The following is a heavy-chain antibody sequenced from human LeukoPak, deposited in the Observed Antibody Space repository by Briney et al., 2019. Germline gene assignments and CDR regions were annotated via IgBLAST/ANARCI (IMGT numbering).Heavy chain of an antibody. CDR3: ARHRYSYGSMNDY. CDR2: IYSTGDT. CDR1: GYYISSGYF. D-gene: IGHD5-18*01. V-gene: IGHV4-38-2*01. J-gene: IGHJ4*02. Sequence: SETLSLTCDVSGYYISSGYFWGWMRQPPGKGLEWIGSIYSTGDTYYNPSLKSRVTISVDTSKNQFSLKVNSVTAADTAVYYCARHRYSYGSMNDYWGQGTLVTVSS.